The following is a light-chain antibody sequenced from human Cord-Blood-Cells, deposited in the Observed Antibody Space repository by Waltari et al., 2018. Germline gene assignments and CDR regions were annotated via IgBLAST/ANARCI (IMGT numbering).Light chain of an antibody. CDR2: AAS. CDR3: QQSYSTLFT. V-gene: IGKV1-39*01. Sequence: DIQMTQSPSSLSASVGDRVTITCRASKSISSYLNWYQQKPGKAPKLLIYAASRLQSGVASRFSGSGSGTDCTLTISSLQPESFATYYCQQSYSTLFTFGPGTKVDIK. CDR1: KSISSY. J-gene: IGKJ3*01.